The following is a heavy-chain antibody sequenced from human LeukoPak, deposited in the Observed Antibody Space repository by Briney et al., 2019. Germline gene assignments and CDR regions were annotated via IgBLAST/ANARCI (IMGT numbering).Heavy chain of an antibody. CDR1: GGSFSGYY. D-gene: IGHD1-14*01. Sequence: PSETLSLTCAVYGGSFSGYYWSWIRQHPGKGLEWIGYIYYSGSTYYNPSLKSRVTISVDTSKNQFSLKLSSVTAADTAVYYCARDLLPGLYFDYWGQGTLVTVSS. V-gene: IGHV4-31*11. CDR3: ARDLLPGLYFDY. CDR2: IYYSGST. J-gene: IGHJ4*02.